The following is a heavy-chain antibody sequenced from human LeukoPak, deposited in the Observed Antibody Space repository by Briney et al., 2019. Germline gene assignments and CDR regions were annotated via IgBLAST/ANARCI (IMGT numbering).Heavy chain of an antibody. V-gene: IGHV1-69*13. J-gene: IGHJ4*02. CDR1: GYTLTELS. D-gene: IGHD2-2*01. Sequence: WASVKVSCKVSGYTLTELSMHWVRQAPGQGLEWMGGIIPIFGTANYAQKFQGRVTITADESTSTAYMELSSLRSEDTAVYYCARGYCSSTSCHWEFDYWGQGTLVTVSS. CDR3: ARGYCSSTSCHWEFDY. CDR2: IIPIFGTA.